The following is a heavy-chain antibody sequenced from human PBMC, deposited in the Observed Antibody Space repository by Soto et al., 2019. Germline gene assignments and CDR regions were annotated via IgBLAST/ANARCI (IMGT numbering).Heavy chain of an antibody. CDR2: YSGSGGST. J-gene: IGHJ4*02. Sequence: GGDLRIPPGASGVLLCRCAHSLGRQAPGKGHEGVSAYSGSGGSTYYADSVKGRFTISRDNSKNTLYLQMNSLRAEDTAVYYCAKDPLPKLYCSGGSCLDYCGQGTLVTVSS. V-gene: IGHV3-23*01. CDR3: AKDPLPKLYCSGGSCLDY. CDR1: GVLLCRCA. D-gene: IGHD2-15*01.